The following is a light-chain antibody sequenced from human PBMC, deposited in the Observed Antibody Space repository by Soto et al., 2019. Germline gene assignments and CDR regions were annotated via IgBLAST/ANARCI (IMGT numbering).Light chain of an antibody. CDR3: QQYGSSGT. Sequence: EIVWTPSPGTLSLSPVERSTLSCRASQSVSNNYLAWYQQKPGQAPRLLIYGASNRATGIPDRFSGSGSGTDFTLTISRLEPEDFAVYCQQYGSSGTFGQGTKGDIK. J-gene: IGKJ1*01. CDR1: QSVSNNY. V-gene: IGKV3-20*01. CDR2: GAS.